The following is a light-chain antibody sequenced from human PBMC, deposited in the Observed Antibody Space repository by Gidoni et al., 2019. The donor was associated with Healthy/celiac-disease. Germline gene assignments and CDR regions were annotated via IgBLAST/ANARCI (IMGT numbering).Light chain of an antibody. J-gene: IGKJ4*01. Sequence: EIVMTQAPATMSASPGERATRSCRASQSVSSNLAWYQQKPGQSPRLLIYGASTRASGIPARFSGSVSGTEFTLTIISLQSEDFAVYDCQQYNNWPPGTFGGGTKVEI. CDR3: QQYNNWPPGT. V-gene: IGKV3-15*01. CDR1: QSVSSN. CDR2: GAS.